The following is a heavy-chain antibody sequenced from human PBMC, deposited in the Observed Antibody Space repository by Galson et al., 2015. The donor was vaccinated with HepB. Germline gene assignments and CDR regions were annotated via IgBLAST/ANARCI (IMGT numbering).Heavy chain of an antibody. D-gene: IGHD2-8*02. CDR1: GFTFSNAW. CDR3: ARDLLVVGGREDY. Sequence: SLRLSCAASGFTFSNAWMSWVRQAPGKGLEWVANIRPDGSEKHYVDSVKGRFTLSRDNAQNSLWLQMNSLRVEDTAVYYCARDLLVVGGREDYWGQGTLVTVSS. CDR2: IRPDGSEK. V-gene: IGHV3-7*03. J-gene: IGHJ4*02.